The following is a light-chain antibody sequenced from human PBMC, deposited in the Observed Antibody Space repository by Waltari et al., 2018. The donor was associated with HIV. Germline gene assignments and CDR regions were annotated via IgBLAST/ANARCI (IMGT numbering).Light chain of an antibody. CDR2: ERD. J-gene: IGLJ3*02. CDR1: SSNLGSHF. CDR3: AAWDNYLNAWV. V-gene: IGLV1-47*01. Sequence: QSVLTQPPSTSATPGQRVTMPCSGASSNLGSHFVSWYQHLPGATPKLLIYERDRRPSGVPDRFSGSESGTSSSLAISGLRSEDEADYYCAAWDNYLNAWVFGGGTRVTVL.